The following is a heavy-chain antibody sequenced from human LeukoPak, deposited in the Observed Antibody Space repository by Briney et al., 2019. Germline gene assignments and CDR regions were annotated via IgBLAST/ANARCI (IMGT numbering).Heavy chain of an antibody. D-gene: IGHD2-15*01. CDR1: GFTFSSYA. V-gene: IGHV3-30*02. CDR2: IRYDGSNK. CDR3: AKNPPIAYYMDV. Sequence: GGSLRLSCAASGFTFSSYAMSWVRQAPGKGLEWVAFIRYDGSNKYYADSVKGRFTISRDNSKNTLYLQMNSLRAEDTAVYYCAKNPPIAYYMDVWGKGTTVTVSS. J-gene: IGHJ6*03.